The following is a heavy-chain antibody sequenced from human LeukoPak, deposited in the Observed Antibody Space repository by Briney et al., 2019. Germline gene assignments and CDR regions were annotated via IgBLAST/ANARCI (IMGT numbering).Heavy chain of an antibody. CDR3: ARGGDGYYFDC. CDR2: IYYSGST. Sequence: SQTLSLTCTVSGGSISSGGYYWSWIRQHPGEGLEWIGYIYYSGSTYYNPSLKSRVTISVDTSKNQFSLKLSSVTAADTAVYYCARGGDGYYFDCRGQGTLVTVS. CDR1: GGSISSGGYY. D-gene: IGHD5-24*01. V-gene: IGHV4-31*03. J-gene: IGHJ4*02.